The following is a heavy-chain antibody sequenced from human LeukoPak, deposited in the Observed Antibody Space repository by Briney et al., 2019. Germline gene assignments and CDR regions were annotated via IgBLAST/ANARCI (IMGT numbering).Heavy chain of an antibody. CDR2: IYSDGGT. V-gene: IGHV3-53*01. CDR1: GFTVSSNY. CDR3: AREWGYSSGWSVVDY. J-gene: IGHJ4*02. Sequence: PGGSLRLSCAASGFTVSSNYMSWVRQAPGRGLEWVSVIYSDGGTYYADSVKGRFTISRDNSKNTLYLQMNSLRVEDTAVYYCAREWGYSSGWSVVDYWGQGTLVTVSS. D-gene: IGHD6-19*01.